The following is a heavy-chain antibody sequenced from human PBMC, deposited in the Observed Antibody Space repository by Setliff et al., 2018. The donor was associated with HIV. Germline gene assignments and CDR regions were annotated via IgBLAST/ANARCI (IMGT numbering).Heavy chain of an antibody. J-gene: IGHJ4*02. Sequence: PSETLSLTCTVSGGSISSSSYYWGWIRQPPGKGLEWIGSIYYSGSTYYNPSLKSRVTTSVDTSKNQFSLNLSSVTVADTAVYYCARHISDFWSNYQTPFDYWGQGTLVTVSS. V-gene: IGHV4-39*01. CDR1: GGSISSSSYY. D-gene: IGHD3-3*01. CDR3: ARHISDFWSNYQTPFDY. CDR2: IYYSGST.